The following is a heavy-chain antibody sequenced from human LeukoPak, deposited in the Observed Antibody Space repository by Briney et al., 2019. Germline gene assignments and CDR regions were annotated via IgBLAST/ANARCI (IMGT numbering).Heavy chain of an antibody. D-gene: IGHD3-3*01. Sequence: SETLSLACAVYGGSFSGYYWSWIRQPPGKGLEWIGEINHSGSTNYNPSLKSRVTISVDTSKNQFSLKLSSVTAADTAAYYCARKGKLITIFGVVITYFDYWGQGTLVTVSS. CDR2: INHSGST. CDR3: ARKGKLITIFGVVITYFDY. CDR1: GGSFSGYY. J-gene: IGHJ4*02. V-gene: IGHV4-34*01.